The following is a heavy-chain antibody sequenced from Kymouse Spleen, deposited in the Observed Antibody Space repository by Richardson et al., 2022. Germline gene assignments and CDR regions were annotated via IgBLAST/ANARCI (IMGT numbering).Heavy chain of an antibody. CDR2: IWYDGSNK. Sequence: QVQLVESGGGVVQPGRSLRLSCAASGFTFSSYGMHWVRQAPGKGLEWVAVIWYDGSNKYYADSVKGRFTISRDNSKNTLYLQMNSLRAEDTAVYYCARATGTTNYGMDVWGQGTTVTVSS. CDR1: GFTFSSYG. J-gene: IGHJ6*02. D-gene: IGHD1-7*01. CDR3: ARATGTTNYGMDV. V-gene: IGHV3-33*01.